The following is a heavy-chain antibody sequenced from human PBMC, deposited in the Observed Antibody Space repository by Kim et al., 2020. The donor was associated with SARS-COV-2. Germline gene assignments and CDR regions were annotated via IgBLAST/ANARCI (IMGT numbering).Heavy chain of an antibody. J-gene: IGHJ4*02. D-gene: IGHD5-18*01. Sequence: ADSGQGRFTFSRDNTKNTLFLRMNSLRAEDTTVYYCAKVVTGVRYFDYWGQGTLVTVSS. V-gene: IGHV3-23*01. CDR3: AKVVTGVRYFDY.